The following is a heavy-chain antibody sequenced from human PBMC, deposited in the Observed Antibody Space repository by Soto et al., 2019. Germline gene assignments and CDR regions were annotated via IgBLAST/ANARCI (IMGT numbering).Heavy chain of an antibody. J-gene: IGHJ4*01. V-gene: IGHV1-24*01. CDR1: GYSLLALS. CDR3: ATAGIVFTSQSQLAY. D-gene: IGHD1-26*01. CDR2: FDPEDGET. Sequence: AAVKVSCKVSGYSLLALSMHWVRQAPGKGPEWMGRFDPEDGETIYAQKFQGRITMTEDTSTDTAHMELTSLRSEATAVYYCATAGIVFTSQSQLAYWGYGVLVTLSS.